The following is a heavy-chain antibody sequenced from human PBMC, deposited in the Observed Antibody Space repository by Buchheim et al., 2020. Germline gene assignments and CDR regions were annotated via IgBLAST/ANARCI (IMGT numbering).Heavy chain of an antibody. J-gene: IGHJ6*02. CDR1: GFTFSNYD. CDR2: IDTTGDT. V-gene: IGHV3-13*01. CDR3: ARGFYGMDV. Sequence: EVQLVESGGGLVQPGGSLRLSCVASGFTFSNYDMHWVRQVTGKGLEWVSVIDTTGDTYYAGSVKGRFTISRDSAKHSFYLQMNSLRAGDTAVYYCARGFYGMDVWGQGTT.